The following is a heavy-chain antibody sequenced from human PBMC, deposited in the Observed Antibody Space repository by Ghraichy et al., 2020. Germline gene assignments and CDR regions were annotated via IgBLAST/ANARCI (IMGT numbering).Heavy chain of an antibody. CDR1: GLTFSSYW. Sequence: GGSLRLSCAASGLTFSSYWMHWVRQAPGKGLEWVSHIKTDGSTTNYADSVRGRFTISRDNAKNTLYLQMNSLRADDTAVYYCSTSPRVDRGNYWGQGTLVTVSS. CDR3: STSPRVDRGNY. V-gene: IGHV3-74*01. CDR2: IKTDGSTT. J-gene: IGHJ4*02. D-gene: IGHD3-10*01.